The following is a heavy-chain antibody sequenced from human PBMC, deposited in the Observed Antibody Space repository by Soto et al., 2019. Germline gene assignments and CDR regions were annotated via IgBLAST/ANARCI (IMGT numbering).Heavy chain of an antibody. V-gene: IGHV1-69*13. J-gene: IGHJ4*02. CDR3: ASPIPSRNSLDSSAPKYYFDY. CDR1: GGTFSSYA. D-gene: IGHD6-6*01. CDR2: IIPIFGTA. Sequence: GASVKVSCKASGGTFSSYAISWVRQAPGQGLEWMGGIIPIFGTANYAQKFQGRVTITADESTSTAYMELSSLRSEDTAVYYCASPIPSRNSLDSSAPKYYFDYWGQGTLVTVSS.